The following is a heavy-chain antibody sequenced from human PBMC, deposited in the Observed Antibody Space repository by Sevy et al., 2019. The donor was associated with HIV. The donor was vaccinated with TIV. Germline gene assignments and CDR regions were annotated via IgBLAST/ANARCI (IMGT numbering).Heavy chain of an antibody. CDR1: GFTFSSYS. Sequence: GGSLRLSCAASGFTFSSYSMNWVRQAPGKGLEWVSYISSSSSTMYYADSVKGRFTISRDNAKNSLYLQMNSLRAEDTAVYYCARVGYSYGSHRFIDYWCQGTLVTVSS. D-gene: IGHD5-18*01. J-gene: IGHJ4*02. CDR3: ARVGYSYGSHRFIDY. V-gene: IGHV3-48*01. CDR2: ISSSSSTM.